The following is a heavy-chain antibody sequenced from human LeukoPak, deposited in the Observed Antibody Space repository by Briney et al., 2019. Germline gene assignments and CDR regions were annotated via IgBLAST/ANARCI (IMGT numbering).Heavy chain of an antibody. CDR3: ARDVRRRGSSPLDAFDI. CDR2: IVVGSGNT. J-gene: IGHJ3*02. D-gene: IGHD1-26*01. CDR1: GFTFTSSA. V-gene: IGHV1-58*01. Sequence: ASVKVSCKASGFTFTSSAVQWVRQARGQRLEWIGWIVVGSGNTNYAQKFQERVTITRDMSTSTAYMELSSLRSDDTAVYYCARDVRRRGSSPLDAFDIWGQGTMVTVSS.